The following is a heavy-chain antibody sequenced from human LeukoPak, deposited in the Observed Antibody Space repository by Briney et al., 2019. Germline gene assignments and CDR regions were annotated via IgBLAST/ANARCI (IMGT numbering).Heavy chain of an antibody. D-gene: IGHD3-16*02. V-gene: IGHV4-34*01. CDR2: INHSGST. Sequence: SETLSLTCAVYGGSFSGYYWSWIRQPPGKGLEWIGEINHSGSTNYNPSLKSRVTISVDTSKNQFSLKLSSVTAADTAVYYCASFYPRGYWGQGTLVTVSS. CDR1: GGSFSGYY. J-gene: IGHJ4*02. CDR3: ASFYPRGY.